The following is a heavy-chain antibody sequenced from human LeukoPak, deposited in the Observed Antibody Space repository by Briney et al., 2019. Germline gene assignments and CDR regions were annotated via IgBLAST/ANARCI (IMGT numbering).Heavy chain of an antibody. CDR3: ARGRDRSKAGDH. J-gene: IGHJ4*02. D-gene: IGHD5-24*01. Sequence: SETLSLTCDVYGGSFDDYYCRWVRQPPGKGLEWIGEIHPSEGFYYNSSLVSRVTISIDPSKTHFSLRLASVTAADTAFYYCARGRDRSKAGDHWGQGSLVTVSS. CDR2: IHPSEGF. CDR1: GGSFDDYY. V-gene: IGHV4-34*01.